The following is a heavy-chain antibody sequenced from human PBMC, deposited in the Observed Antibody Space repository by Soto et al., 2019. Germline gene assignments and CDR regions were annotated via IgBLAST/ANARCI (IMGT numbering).Heavy chain of an antibody. D-gene: IGHD5-18*01. CDR3: AKGGGYSYGFVAY. CDR1: GFTFSSYA. CDR2: ISGGGGST. V-gene: IGHV3-23*01. Sequence: GGSLRLSCAASGFTFSSYAMSWVRQAPGKGLEWVSAISGGGGSTYYADSVKGRFTISRDSSYNTLYLQMNSLRAEDTAIYYCAKGGGYSYGFVAYWGQGTLVTVSS. J-gene: IGHJ4*02.